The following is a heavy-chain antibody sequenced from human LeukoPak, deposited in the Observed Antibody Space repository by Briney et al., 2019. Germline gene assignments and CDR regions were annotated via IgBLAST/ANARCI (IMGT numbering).Heavy chain of an antibody. CDR2: IYYRGNT. J-gene: IGHJ4*02. CDR1: GDSVSIYY. Sequence: SETLSLTCTVSGDSVSIYYWSWIRQPPGKGLEWIGYIYYRGNTNYNPSLKSRVTMAVDTSKNQFSLKVSSVTAADTAVYYCARAWATDYFDYWGQGTLVTVSS. CDR3: ARAWATDYFDY. V-gene: IGHV4-59*02.